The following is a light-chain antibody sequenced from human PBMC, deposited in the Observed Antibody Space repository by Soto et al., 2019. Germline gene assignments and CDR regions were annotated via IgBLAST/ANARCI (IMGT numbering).Light chain of an antibody. CDR3: QQYNNGPPWT. CDR1: QSVSSN. Sequence: EIVMTQSSATLSVSPAERATLSCRASQSVSSNLAWYQQKPGQAPRLLIYGASTRATGIPARFSGSGSGTEFTLTISSLQSEDFAVYYCQQYNNGPPWTFGQGTMVDFK. CDR2: GAS. J-gene: IGKJ1*01. V-gene: IGKV3-15*01.